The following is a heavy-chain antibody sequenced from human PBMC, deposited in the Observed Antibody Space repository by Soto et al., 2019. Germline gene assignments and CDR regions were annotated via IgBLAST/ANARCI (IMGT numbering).Heavy chain of an antibody. CDR2: AYYRSKWYN. CDR3: ARDKDSGYYYGYPHRGENYYGMDV. Sequence: SQTLSLTCAISGDSVSSNSAAWNWIRQSPSRGLEWLARAYYRSKWYNDYAVSLKSRITINPDTSKNQFSLQLYSVTPEDTAVYYCARDKDSGYYYGYPHRGENYYGMDVWGQGTTVTVSS. J-gene: IGHJ6*02. V-gene: IGHV6-1*01. D-gene: IGHD5-18*01. CDR1: GDSVSSNSAA.